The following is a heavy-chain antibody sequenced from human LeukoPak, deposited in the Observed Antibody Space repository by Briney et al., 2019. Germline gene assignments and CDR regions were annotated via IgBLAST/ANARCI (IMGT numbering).Heavy chain of an antibody. D-gene: IGHD3-3*01. Sequence: GGSLRLSCAASGFSLSNYAMSWARQAPGKGLEWVSGISDSGGTTYYADSVKGRFTISRDNSKNTLYLQMNSLTAEDTAVYYCAKDRRRFWSGYLDYWGQGALVTVSS. J-gene: IGHJ4*02. V-gene: IGHV3-23*01. CDR2: ISDSGGTT. CDR1: GFSLSNYA. CDR3: AKDRRRFWSGYLDY.